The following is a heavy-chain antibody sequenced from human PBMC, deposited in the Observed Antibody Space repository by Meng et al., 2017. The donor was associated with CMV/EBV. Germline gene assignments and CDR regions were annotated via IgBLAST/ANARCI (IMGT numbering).Heavy chain of an antibody. CDR3: ARLQDSSGYYRVVVTIDY. D-gene: IGHD3-22*01. CDR2: ISSSGSTI. CDR1: GFTFSSYE. J-gene: IGHJ4*02. V-gene: IGHV3-48*03. Sequence: GGSLRLSCAASGFTFSSYEMNWVRQAPGKGLEWVSYISSSGSTIYYADSVKGRFTISRDNAKNSLYLQMNNLRAEDTAVYYCARLQDSSGYYRVVVTIDYWGQGTLVTVSS.